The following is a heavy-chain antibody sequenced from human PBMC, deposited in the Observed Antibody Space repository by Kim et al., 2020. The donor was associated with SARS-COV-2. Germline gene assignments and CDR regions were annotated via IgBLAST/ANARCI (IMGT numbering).Heavy chain of an antibody. CDR3: ASQSYAGYSTYWFDP. CDR2: ISNDGSNK. CDR1: GFTFRSYV. V-gene: IGHV3-30*04. Sequence: GGSLRLSCAASGFTFRSYVMEWVRQAPGKGLEWVAFISNDGSNKYYADSVKGRFTISRDNSKTTLYLQMNSLRAEDTAVYYCASQSYAGYSTYWFDPSGQGTLVPV. D-gene: IGHD6-13*01. J-gene: IGHJ5*02.